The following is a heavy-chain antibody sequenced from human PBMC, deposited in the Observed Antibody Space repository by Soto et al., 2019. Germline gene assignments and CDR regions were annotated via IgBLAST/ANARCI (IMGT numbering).Heavy chain of an antibody. Sequence: PGESLKISCKASGYSFTNYWIGWVRQMPGKGPELMGIIYPGDSDTRYSPSFQGQVTISADKSISTAYLQWSSLKASDTAIYYCAIRGASQWLKFWGQGTLVTVSS. CDR3: AIRGASQWLKF. CDR2: IYPGDSDT. D-gene: IGHD6-19*01. V-gene: IGHV5-51*01. J-gene: IGHJ4*02. CDR1: GYSFTNYW.